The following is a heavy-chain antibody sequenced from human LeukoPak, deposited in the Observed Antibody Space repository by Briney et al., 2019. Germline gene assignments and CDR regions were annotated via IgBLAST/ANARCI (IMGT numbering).Heavy chain of an antibody. J-gene: IGHJ4*02. V-gene: IGHV2-5*02. CDR3: AHRRDYNGDWDGGLFDF. Sequence: SGPTLVKPTETLTLTCSFSGFSLTSRPVGVGWIRQPPGKALEWLGFAYWDDDNRYNPFLKRRLTVTKDTSKNQVVLTMTNMDPVVTGTYHCAHRRDYNGDWDGGLFDFWGQGILVTVSS. CDR2: AYWDDDN. CDR1: GFSLTSRPVG. D-gene: IGHD2-15*01.